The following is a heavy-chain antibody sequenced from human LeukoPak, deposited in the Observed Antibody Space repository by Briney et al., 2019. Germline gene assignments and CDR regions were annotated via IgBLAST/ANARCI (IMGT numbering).Heavy chain of an antibody. D-gene: IGHD3-10*01. CDR2: IFYSGSA. Sequence: SETLSLTCTVSGVSISNTGYYWGWVRQPPGKGLEWIGTIFYSGSAYYTPSLRSRVSMSLDTSKNQFSLSLNSVTAADTALYFCAGFYGSVTYTYFDSWSQGTLVTVSS. CDR3: AGFYGSVTYTYFDS. J-gene: IGHJ4*02. V-gene: IGHV4-39*01. CDR1: GVSISNTGYY.